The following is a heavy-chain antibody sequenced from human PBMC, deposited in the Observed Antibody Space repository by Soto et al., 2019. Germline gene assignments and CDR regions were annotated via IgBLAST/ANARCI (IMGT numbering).Heavy chain of an antibody. D-gene: IGHD6-13*01. CDR3: ASEGSYSSSWYGAFDI. Sequence: QVQLVQSGAEVKKPGSSVKVSCKASGGTFSSYAISWVRQAPGQGLEWMGGIIPIFGTANYAQKFQGRVTITADESTSTAYTELSSLRSEDTAVYYCASEGSYSSSWYGAFDIWGQGTMVTVSS. V-gene: IGHV1-69*12. CDR2: IIPIFGTA. J-gene: IGHJ3*02. CDR1: GGTFSSYA.